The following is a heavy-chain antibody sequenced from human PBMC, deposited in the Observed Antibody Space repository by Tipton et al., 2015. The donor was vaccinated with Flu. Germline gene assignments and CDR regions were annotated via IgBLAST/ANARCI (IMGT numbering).Heavy chain of an antibody. Sequence: TLSLTCTVSGGSISSSSYYWGWIRQSPGKGLEWIVSIYYSGNTYYNPSLKSRVTISVDTSKNQFSLKLSSVTAADTAVYYCVRSLSRANWFDPWGQGTLVTVSS. CDR1: GGSISSSSYY. CDR2: IYYSGNT. CDR3: VRSLSRANWFDP. J-gene: IGHJ5*02. D-gene: IGHD3-3*02. V-gene: IGHV4-39*07.